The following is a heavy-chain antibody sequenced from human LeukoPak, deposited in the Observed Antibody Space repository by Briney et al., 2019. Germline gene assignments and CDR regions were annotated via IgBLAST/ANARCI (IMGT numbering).Heavy chain of an antibody. Sequence: GGSLRLSCAASGFTFSTYNMHWVRQAPGKGLEWVAFIGSSSRDICYADSLKGRFTVARDNAKNSLYLQMNSLRAEDTAVYYCARGVPAAFYYYYYGMDVWGQGTTVTVSS. CDR1: GFTFSTYN. J-gene: IGHJ6*02. CDR3: ARGVPAAFYYYYYGMDV. D-gene: IGHD2-2*01. CDR2: IGSSSRDI. V-gene: IGHV3-21*01.